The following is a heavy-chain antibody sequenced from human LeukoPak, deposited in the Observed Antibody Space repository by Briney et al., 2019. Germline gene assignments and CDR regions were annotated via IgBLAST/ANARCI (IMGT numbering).Heavy chain of an antibody. D-gene: IGHD2-2*01. V-gene: IGHV3-33*01. CDR3: AGDETGYCSSTSCSYAFDI. CDR2: IWYDGSNK. Sequence: GGSLRLSCAASGFTFSSYGMHWVRQAPGKGLEWVAVIWYDGSNKYYADSVKGRFTISRDNSKNTLYLQMNRPRAEDTVFYYCAGDETGYCSSTSCSYAFDIWGQGTMVTVSS. CDR1: GFTFSSYG. J-gene: IGHJ3*02.